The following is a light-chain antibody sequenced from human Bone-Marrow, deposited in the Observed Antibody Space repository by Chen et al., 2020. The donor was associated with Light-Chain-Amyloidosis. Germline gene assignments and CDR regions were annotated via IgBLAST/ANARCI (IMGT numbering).Light chain of an antibody. J-gene: IGLJ3*02. V-gene: IGLV1-51*02. CDR3: ATWDSSLTVWM. Sequence: QSVLTQPPSVSAAPGQKVTISCSGSNSNIGINYVSWYQQLPGTSPKLLIYENNQRPSEIPHRLSGSKSGTSATLGVAGLQTGDEADYYCATWDSSLTVWMFGGGTKLTVL. CDR1: NSNIGINY. CDR2: ENN.